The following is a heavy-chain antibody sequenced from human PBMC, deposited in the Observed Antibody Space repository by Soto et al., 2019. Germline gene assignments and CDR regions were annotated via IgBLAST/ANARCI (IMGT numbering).Heavy chain of an antibody. V-gene: IGHV3-30*18. Sequence: QVHLVESGGGVVQPGRSLRLSCAASGFTFSTYGMHWVRQAPGKGLEWVAAIPYDGRSKYYADSVKGRFTISRDNSKNTLYLQMNSLRAEDTAVYYCAKDPGYGLDYWGQGTLVTVSS. CDR1: GFTFSTYG. J-gene: IGHJ4*02. CDR2: IPYDGRSK. CDR3: AKDPGYGLDY. D-gene: IGHD5-12*01.